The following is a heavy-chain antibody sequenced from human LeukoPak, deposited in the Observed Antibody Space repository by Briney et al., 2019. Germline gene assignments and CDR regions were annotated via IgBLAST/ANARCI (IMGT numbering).Heavy chain of an antibody. Sequence: GASLKVSCKASGYTFTSYDINWVRHATGQGLEWMGWMNPNSGNTGYAQKFQGRVTMTRNTSISTAYMELSSLRSEDTAVYYCARSGSGSYSYYYYYYMDVWGKGTTVTVSS. V-gene: IGHV1-8*01. CDR2: MNPNSGNT. CDR3: ARSGSGSYSYYYYYYMDV. CDR1: GYTFTSYD. J-gene: IGHJ6*03. D-gene: IGHD1-26*01.